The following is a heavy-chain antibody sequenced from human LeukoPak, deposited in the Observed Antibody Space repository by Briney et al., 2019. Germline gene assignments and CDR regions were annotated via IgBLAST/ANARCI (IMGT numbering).Heavy chain of an antibody. CDR3: AKVIVGWLLDY. CDR2: ISYDGSNK. D-gene: IGHD3-16*02. J-gene: IGHJ4*02. Sequence: PGGSLRRSCAASGFTFSNFAMHWVREAPGKGLEWVAVISYDGSNKYYADSVKGRFTISRDNSKNTLYLQMNSLRADDTAMYYCAKVIVGWLLDYWGQGTLVTVSS. V-gene: IGHV3-30*18. CDR1: GFTFSNFA.